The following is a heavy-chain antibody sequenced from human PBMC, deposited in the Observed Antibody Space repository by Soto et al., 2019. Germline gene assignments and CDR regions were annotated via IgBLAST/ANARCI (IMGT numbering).Heavy chain of an antibody. Sequence: QVQLQQWGAGLLKPSETLSLTCAVYGGSFSGYYWSWIRQPPGKGLEWFGEINHSGSTNYNPSLKRRVTISVDTSKNQFSLKLSSVTAADTAVYYCARGPGDSSGRTFDYWGQGTLVTVSS. CDR3: ARGPGDSSGRTFDY. J-gene: IGHJ4*02. CDR1: GGSFSGYY. D-gene: IGHD3-22*01. CDR2: INHSGST. V-gene: IGHV4-34*01.